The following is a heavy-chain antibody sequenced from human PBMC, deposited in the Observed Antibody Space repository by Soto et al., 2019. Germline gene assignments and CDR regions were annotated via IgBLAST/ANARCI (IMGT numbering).Heavy chain of an antibody. J-gene: IGHJ4*02. CDR1: GFTFSSYA. D-gene: IGHD3-10*01. V-gene: IGHV3-23*01. CDR3: ARDGFDLRLKY. Sequence: GGSLRLSCAASGFTFSSYAMSWVRQAPGKGLEWVSAISGSGGSTYYADSVKGRFTISRDNSKNTLYLQMNSLRAEDTAVYYCARDGFDLRLKYWGQGTLVTVSS. CDR2: ISGSGGST.